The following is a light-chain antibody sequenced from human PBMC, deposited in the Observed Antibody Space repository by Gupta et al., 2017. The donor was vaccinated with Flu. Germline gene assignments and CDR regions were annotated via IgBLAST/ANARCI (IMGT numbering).Light chain of an antibody. CDR2: WAS. Sequence: DIVMTQSPDSLAVSLAERATINCKSSQSVLYSSNNKNYLAWYQQKPGQPPKLLIYWASTRESGVPDRFSGSGSGTDFTLTISSLQAEDVAVYYCQQDYSTPPSFGQGTKLEIK. CDR1: QSVLYSSNNKNY. V-gene: IGKV4-1*01. CDR3: QQDYSTPPS. J-gene: IGKJ2*03.